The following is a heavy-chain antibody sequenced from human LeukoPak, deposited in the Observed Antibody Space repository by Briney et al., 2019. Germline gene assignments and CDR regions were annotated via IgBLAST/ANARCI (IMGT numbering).Heavy chain of an antibody. CDR3: ARALCGGSCYSNHYYYGMDV. CDR2: IYHSGST. CDR1: GGSISSGGYP. J-gene: IGHJ6*02. D-gene: IGHD2-15*01. V-gene: IGHV4-30-2*01. Sequence: SETLSLTCAVSGGSISSGGYPWSWIRQPPGKGLEWIGYIYHSGSTYYNPSLKSRVTISVDRSKNQFSLKLSSVTAADTAVYYCARALCGGSCYSNHYYYGMDVWGQGTTVTVSS.